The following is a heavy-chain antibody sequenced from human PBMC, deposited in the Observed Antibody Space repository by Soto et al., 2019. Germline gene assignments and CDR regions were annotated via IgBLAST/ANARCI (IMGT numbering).Heavy chain of an antibody. CDR1: GGSIRNVY. CDR3: ARGYDYYDSSGRGNWFDP. D-gene: IGHD3-22*01. CDR2: IYHSGST. J-gene: IGHJ5*02. V-gene: IGHV4-30-2*01. Sequence: SETLSLTCTVSGGSIRNVYWSWIRQPPGKGLEWIGYIYHSGSTYYNPSLKSRVTISVDRSKNQFSLKLSSVTAADTAVYYCARGYDYYDSSGRGNWFDPWGQGTLVTVSS.